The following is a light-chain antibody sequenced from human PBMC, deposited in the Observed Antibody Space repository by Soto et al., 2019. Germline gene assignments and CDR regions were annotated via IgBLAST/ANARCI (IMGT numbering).Light chain of an antibody. CDR3: QQYDNSPQA. J-gene: IGKJ1*01. Sequence: EIVLTQSPGTLSLSPGERATLSCRASQSVSSSYLAWYQQKPCQAPRLLIYGASSRATGIPDRFSGSGSGTDFTLTISRLEPDFYAVDYCQQYDNSPQAFVQRTKV. CDR1: QSVSSSY. CDR2: GAS. V-gene: IGKV3-20*01.